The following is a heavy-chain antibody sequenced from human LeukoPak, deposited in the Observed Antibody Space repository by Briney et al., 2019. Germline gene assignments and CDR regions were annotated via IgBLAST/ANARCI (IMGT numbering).Heavy chain of an antibody. V-gene: IGHV3-23*01. Sequence: PGGSLRLSCAASGFTFSSYAMSWVRQAPGKGLEWVSAISGGGGSTYYADSVKGRFTISRDNSKNTLYLQMNSLRAEDTAVYYCAKVKYCSGGSCRQYYFDYWGQGTLVTVSS. CDR1: GFTFSSYA. J-gene: IGHJ4*02. D-gene: IGHD2-15*01. CDR3: AKVKYCSGGSCRQYYFDY. CDR2: ISGGGGST.